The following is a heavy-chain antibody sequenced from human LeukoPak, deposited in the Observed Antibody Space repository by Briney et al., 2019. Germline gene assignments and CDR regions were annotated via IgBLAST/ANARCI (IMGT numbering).Heavy chain of an antibody. CDR1: GYSISNCHY. D-gene: IGHD3-10*01. V-gene: IGHV4-38-2*02. J-gene: IGHJ6*03. CDR3: ARGPFGSGNYYHYYYMDV. Sequence: PSEPLSLTCSVSGYSISNCHYWGWIRQPPGKGLEWIGSVYGSGSTYYNTSLKSRVTISVDTSKNQFSLSLNYVTVADTAVYFCARGPFGSGNYYHYYYMDVWGKGTTVTVSS. CDR2: VYGSGST.